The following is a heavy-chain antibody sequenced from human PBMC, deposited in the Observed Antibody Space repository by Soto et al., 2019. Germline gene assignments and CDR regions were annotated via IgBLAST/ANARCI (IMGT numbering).Heavy chain of an antibody. D-gene: IGHD3-22*01. V-gene: IGHV4-39*01. CDR2: MHSSGRT. Sequence: QLQLQESGPGLVEPSETLSLTCTVSGGSFSSSNYYWGWIRQPPGEGLEWIGTMHSSGRTYYNPSLKSLVTLSVDTSKNQFSLKMNSVTAADTALYYCARHLDYYDTSGYFDYWGQGTLVTVSS. CDR3: ARHLDYYDTSGYFDY. J-gene: IGHJ4*02. CDR1: GGSFSSSNYY.